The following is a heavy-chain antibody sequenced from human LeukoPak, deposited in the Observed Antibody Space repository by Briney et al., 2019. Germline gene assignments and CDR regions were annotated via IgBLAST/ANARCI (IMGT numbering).Heavy chain of an antibody. Sequence: PSETLSLTCAVSGYSISSGYYWGWIRQPPGKGPEWIGSIYHSGSTYYNPSLKSRVTISVDTSKNQFSLKLSSVTAADTAVYYCASSLIKGSGSYTFDYWGQGTLVTVSS. J-gene: IGHJ4*02. CDR3: ASSLIKGSGSYTFDY. V-gene: IGHV4-38-2*01. D-gene: IGHD3-10*01. CDR2: IYHSGST. CDR1: GYSISSGYY.